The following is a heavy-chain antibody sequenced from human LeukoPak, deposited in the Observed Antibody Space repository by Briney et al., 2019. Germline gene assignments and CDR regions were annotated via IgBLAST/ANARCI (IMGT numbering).Heavy chain of an antibody. V-gene: IGHV3-74*01. CDR3: ARGPVTRFEI. CDR1: GLTFSSHW. D-gene: IGHD4-17*01. CDR2: SDRDGKST. Sequence: PGGSLRLSCAASGLTFSSHWMFWVRQAPGKGLVWVSQSDRDGKSTGYADSVKGRFTISRDNAKNTVYLQMNSLRAEDTAVYYCARGPVTRFEIWGQGTMVTVSS. J-gene: IGHJ3*02.